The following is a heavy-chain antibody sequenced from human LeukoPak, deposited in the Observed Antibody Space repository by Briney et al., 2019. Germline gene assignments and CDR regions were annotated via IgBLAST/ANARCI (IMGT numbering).Heavy chain of an antibody. CDR2: IYASGST. Sequence: NASETLSLTCTVSGGSISNYYWSWIRQPAGMGLEWIGRIYASGSTNYNPSLKSRVTMSVDTSNNQFSLNLSSVTAADTAVYYCARTSARGAQFDYWGQGTLVTVFS. D-gene: IGHD3-10*01. V-gene: IGHV4-4*07. CDR3: ARTSARGAQFDY. J-gene: IGHJ4*02. CDR1: GGSISNYY.